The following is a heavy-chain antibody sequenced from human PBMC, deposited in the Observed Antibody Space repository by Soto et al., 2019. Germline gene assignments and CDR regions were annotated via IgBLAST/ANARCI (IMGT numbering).Heavy chain of an antibody. J-gene: IGHJ6*02. CDR3: AREGPAPYYYYGMDV. CDR1: GYIFTTYG. V-gene: IGHV1-18*01. CDR2: ISGYNGNT. Sequence: QVQLVQSRGEVKKPGASVKVSCKTSGYIFTTYGISWVRQAPGQGLEWMGWISGYNGNTNYAQKLQGRVTMTTDTSTSTAYMELRSLRSDDTAVYYCAREGPAPYYYYGMDVWGQGSTVTVSS.